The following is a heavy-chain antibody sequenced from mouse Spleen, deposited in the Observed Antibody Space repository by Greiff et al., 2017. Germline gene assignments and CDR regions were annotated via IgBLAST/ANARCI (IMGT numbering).Heavy chain of an antibody. CDR2: INPNYGTT. CDR3: AIITTVVATDY. J-gene: IGHJ2*01. V-gene: IGHV1-39*01. Sequence: EVQGVESGPALVKPGASVKISCKASGYSFTDYNMNWVKQSNGKSLEWIGVINPNYGTTSYNQKFKGKATLSVDQSSSTAYMQLNSLTSEDSAVYYCAIITTVVATDYWGQGTTLTVSS. D-gene: IGHD1-1*01. CDR1: GYSFTDYN.